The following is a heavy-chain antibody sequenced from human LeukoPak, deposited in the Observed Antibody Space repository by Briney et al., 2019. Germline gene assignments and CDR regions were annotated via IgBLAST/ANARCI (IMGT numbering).Heavy chain of an antibody. J-gene: IGHJ4*02. CDR1: GGSISGYY. Sequence: KPSETLSLTCTVSGGSISGYYWSWIRQPPGKGLEWIGYIYYSGSTNYNPSLKGRVTISVDTSKNQFSLKLSSVTAADTAVYYCARDSSGSFDYWGQGTLVTVSS. CDR3: ARDSSGSFDY. CDR2: IYYSGST. D-gene: IGHD6-19*01. V-gene: IGHV4-59*01.